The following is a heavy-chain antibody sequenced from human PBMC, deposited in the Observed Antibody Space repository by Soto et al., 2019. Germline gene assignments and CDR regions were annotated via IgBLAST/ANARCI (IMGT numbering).Heavy chain of an antibody. D-gene: IGHD2-15*01. CDR3: ATRGYCSGGSCYAGYFDY. CDR2: IYYSGST. J-gene: IGHJ4*02. V-gene: IGHV4-39*01. Sequence: SETLSLTCTVSGGSISSSSYYWGWIRQPPGKGLEWIGSIYYSGSTYYNPSLKSRVTISVGTSKNQFSLKLSSVTAADTAVYYCATRGYCSGGSCYAGYFDYWGQGTLVTVSS. CDR1: GGSISSSSYY.